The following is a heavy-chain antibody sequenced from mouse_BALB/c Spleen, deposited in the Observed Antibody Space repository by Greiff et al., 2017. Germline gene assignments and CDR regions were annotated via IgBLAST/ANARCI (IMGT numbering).Heavy chain of an antibody. J-gene: IGHJ2*01. V-gene: IGHV5-12-1*01. D-gene: IGHD4-1*01. CDR2: LSSGGGST. CDR3: ARQGKLGYFDD. Sequence: DVMLVESGGGLVKPGGSLKLSCAASGFAFSSYDMSWVRQTPEKRLEWVAYLSSGGGSTYYPDTVKGRFTISRDNAKNTLYLQRSSLKSEDTAMYYCARQGKLGYFDDWGQGTTLTVSS. CDR1: GFAFSSYD.